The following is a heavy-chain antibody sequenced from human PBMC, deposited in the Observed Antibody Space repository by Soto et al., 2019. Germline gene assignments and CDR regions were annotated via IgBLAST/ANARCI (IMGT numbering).Heavy chain of an antibody. CDR1: GYTFTSYA. CDR2: INAGNGNT. J-gene: IGHJ4*02. V-gene: IGHV1-3*01. CDR3: ARTDLLWFGESSYYFDY. D-gene: IGHD3-10*01. Sequence: ASVKVSCKASGYTFTSYAMHWVRQAPGQRLEWMGWINAGNGNTKYSQKFQGRVTITRDTSASTAYMELSSLRSEDTAVYYCARTDLLWFGESSYYFDYWGQGTLVTVSS.